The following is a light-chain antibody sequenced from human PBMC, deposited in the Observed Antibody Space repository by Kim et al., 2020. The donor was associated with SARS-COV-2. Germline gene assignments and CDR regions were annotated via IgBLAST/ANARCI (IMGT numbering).Light chain of an antibody. V-gene: IGKV1-9*01. J-gene: IGKJ4*01. CDR1: QGISSY. CDR2: AAS. Sequence: DIRLTQSPSFLSASVGDRVTITCRASQGISSYLAWYQQKPGKAPKLLIYAASTLQSGVPSRFSGSGSGTEFTLTISSLQPEDFATYYCQQLNSYPRLTFGGGTKVDIK. CDR3: QQLNSYPRLT.